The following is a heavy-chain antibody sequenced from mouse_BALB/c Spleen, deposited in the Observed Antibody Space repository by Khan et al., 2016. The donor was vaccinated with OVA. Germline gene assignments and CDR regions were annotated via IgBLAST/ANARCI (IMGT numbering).Heavy chain of an antibody. CDR1: GFTFSSYG. Sequence: EVELVESGGDLVKPGGSLKLSCAASGFTFSSYGMSWVRQTPDKRLEWVATISSGGSYTYYPDSGKGRFNISRDNAQNSLDLQISCLKSEDTAMYYCVRLYALDYWGPGTSVTVSS. V-gene: IGHV5-6*01. J-gene: IGHJ4*01. CDR2: ISSGGSYT. CDR3: VRLYALDY.